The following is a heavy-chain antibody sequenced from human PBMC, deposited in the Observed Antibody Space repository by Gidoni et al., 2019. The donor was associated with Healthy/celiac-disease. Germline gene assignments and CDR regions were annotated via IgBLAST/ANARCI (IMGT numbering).Heavy chain of an antibody. D-gene: IGHD1-7*01. CDR2: IYYSGST. V-gene: IGHV4-39*01. CDR1: GGSISSSSYY. Sequence: QLQLQESGPGLVKPSETLSLTCTVSGGSISSSSYYWGWIRQPPGKGLEWIGSIYYSGSTYYNPSLKSRVTISVDTSKNQFSLKLSSVTAADTAVYYCARHTLLELPYFDYWGQGTLVTVSS. J-gene: IGHJ4*02. CDR3: ARHTLLELPYFDY.